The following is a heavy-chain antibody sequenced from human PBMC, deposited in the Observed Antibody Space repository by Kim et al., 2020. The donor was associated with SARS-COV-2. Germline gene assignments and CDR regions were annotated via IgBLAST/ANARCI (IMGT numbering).Heavy chain of an antibody. CDR1: GFTFSSYS. CDR2: ISSTSSYI. V-gene: IGHV3-21*01. CDR3: ARNGDSYTLDV. J-gene: IGHJ6*02. Sequence: GGSLRLSCAASGFTFSSYSMNWVRQAPGKGLEWVSSISSTSSYIYYADSVKGRFTISRDNAKNSLYLQMNSLRGEDTAVYYCARNGDSYTLDVWGQGTTVTGSS. D-gene: IGHD2-21*02.